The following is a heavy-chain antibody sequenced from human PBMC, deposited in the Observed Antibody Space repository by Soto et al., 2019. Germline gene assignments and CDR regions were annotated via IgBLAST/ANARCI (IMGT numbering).Heavy chain of an antibody. J-gene: IGHJ6*02. D-gene: IGHD6-13*01. CDR1: GGSISGYY. CDR3: ARDSFYSRATSFFYCMDV. CDR2: IYYSGST. Sequence: SSETLSLTCTVSGGSISGYYWSWIRQPPGKGLEWIGYIYYSGSTNYNPSLKRRGTISVDTSKNQFSLKLSSVTAADTAVYYCARDSFYSRATSFFYCMDVCRQGTPVTVSS. V-gene: IGHV4-59*01.